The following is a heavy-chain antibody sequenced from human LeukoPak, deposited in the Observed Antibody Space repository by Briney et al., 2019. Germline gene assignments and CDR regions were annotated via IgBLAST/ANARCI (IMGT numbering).Heavy chain of an antibody. D-gene: IGHD3-22*01. J-gene: IGHJ4*02. Sequence: ASVKVSCKASGYTFTGYYMHWMRQAPGQGLEWMGWINPNSGGTNYAQKFQGRVTMTRDTSISTAYMELSRLRSDDTAVYYCARSGRYYDSSGYYYYWGQGTLVTVSS. CDR3: ARSGRYYDSSGYYYY. CDR2: INPNSGGT. CDR1: GYTFTGYY. V-gene: IGHV1-2*02.